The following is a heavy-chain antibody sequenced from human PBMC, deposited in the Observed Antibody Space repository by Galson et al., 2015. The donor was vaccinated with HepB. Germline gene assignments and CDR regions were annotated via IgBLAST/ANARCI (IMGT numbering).Heavy chain of an antibody. V-gene: IGHV3-48*04. J-gene: IGHJ3*01. CDR1: GFTFSRHT. CDR2: ISTNGATI. Sequence: SLRLSCAASGFTFSRHTMSWLRQTPGQGLQWVSYISTNGATIHYADSVKGRFTVARDNAKNTMFLQMNSLRAEDTAVYYCATVLFGSGAYWTFDLWGLGTLVTVSS. D-gene: IGHD3-22*01. CDR3: ATVLFGSGAYWTFDL.